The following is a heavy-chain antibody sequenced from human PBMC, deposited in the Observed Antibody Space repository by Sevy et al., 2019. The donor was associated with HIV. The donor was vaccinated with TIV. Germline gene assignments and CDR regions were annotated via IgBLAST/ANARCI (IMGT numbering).Heavy chain of an antibody. V-gene: IGHV1-69*13. J-gene: IGHJ5*02. CDR1: GGTFSSYA. CDR3: AGSLRWPDGVDP. CDR2: IIPIFGTA. Sequence: ASVKVSCKASGGTFSSYAISWVRQAPGQGLEWMGGIIPIFGTANYAQKFQGRVTITADESTSTAYMELSSRGSEDTAVYDCAGSLRWPDGVDPWGQGTLVTVSS. D-gene: IGHD4-17*01.